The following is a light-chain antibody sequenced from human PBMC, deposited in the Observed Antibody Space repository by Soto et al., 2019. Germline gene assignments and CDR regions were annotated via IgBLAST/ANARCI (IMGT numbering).Light chain of an antibody. V-gene: IGKV1-9*01. Sequence: DIQLTQSPSFLSSSVGDGVTISRRASQGINNYLAWYQQKPGKAPKVMIYVASILQSGVPSRFSGSCSGTQFTLTISSLQPEDVATYYCQQLNRYPYTFGQGTKVDIK. J-gene: IGKJ2*01. CDR2: VAS. CDR3: QQLNRYPYT. CDR1: QGINNY.